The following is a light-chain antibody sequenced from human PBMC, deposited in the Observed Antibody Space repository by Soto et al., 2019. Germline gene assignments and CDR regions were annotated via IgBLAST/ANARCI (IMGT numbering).Light chain of an antibody. Sequence: EIVLTQSPGTLSLSPGERATLSCRASQSVSNSYLDWYQQKPGQGPRLLIYDASSRSTGIPDRFSGSASGTDFTLTISRLEPEDFAVYYCQQYAGSPSTFGQGTKVEI. J-gene: IGKJ1*01. V-gene: IGKV3-20*01. CDR1: QSVSNSY. CDR2: DAS. CDR3: QQYAGSPST.